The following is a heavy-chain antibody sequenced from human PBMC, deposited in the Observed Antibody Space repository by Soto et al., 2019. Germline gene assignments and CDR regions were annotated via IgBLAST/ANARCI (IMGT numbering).Heavy chain of an antibody. CDR1: GFTFSRYA. CDR2: ISGSGGST. Sequence: EVQLLESGGGLVQPGGSLRLSCAASGFTFSRYAMSWVRQAPGKGLEWVSAISGSGGSTYYADSVKGRFTISRDNSKNTLYLQMNSLRAEDTAVYYCAKGKDIVVVPEYWGQGTLVTVSS. J-gene: IGHJ4*02. CDR3: AKGKDIVVVPEY. V-gene: IGHV3-23*01. D-gene: IGHD2-2*01.